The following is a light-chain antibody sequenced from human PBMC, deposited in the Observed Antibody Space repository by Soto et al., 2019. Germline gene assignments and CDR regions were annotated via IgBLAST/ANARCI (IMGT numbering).Light chain of an antibody. Sequence: DVKMNQSPSSLSASVGDRVTITCRASQSIVTYLNWYLQKPGKAPKHLIYAASNLQSGVPSRFSGSGSGTDFTLTISSLQPEDFATYFCQQSYSTPPWTFGQGTKVDIK. CDR2: AAS. V-gene: IGKV1-39*01. CDR3: QQSYSTPPWT. CDR1: QSIVTY. J-gene: IGKJ1*01.